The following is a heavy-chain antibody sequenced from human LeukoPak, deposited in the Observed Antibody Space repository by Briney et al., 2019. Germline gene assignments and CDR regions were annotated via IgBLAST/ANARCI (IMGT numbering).Heavy chain of an antibody. J-gene: IGHJ3*02. D-gene: IGHD1-26*01. Sequence: QPGGSLRLSCAASGFTFSSYEMNWVRQAPGKGLEWVSYISSSGSSIYYADSVKGRFTISRDNAKNSLYLQMSSLRAEDTAVYYCGRGRGNSGSFDVFDIWGQGTMVTVSS. CDR2: ISSSGSSI. CDR3: GRGRGNSGSFDVFDI. CDR1: GFTFSSYE. V-gene: IGHV3-48*03.